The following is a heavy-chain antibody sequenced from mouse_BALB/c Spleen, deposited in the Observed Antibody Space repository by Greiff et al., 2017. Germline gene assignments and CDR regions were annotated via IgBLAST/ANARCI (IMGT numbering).Heavy chain of an antibody. V-gene: IGHV1-87*01. CDR3: ARSWYGNYNAMDY. Sequence: VQLQQSGAELARPGASVKLSCKASGYTFTSYWMQWVKQRPGQGLEWIGAIYPGDGDTRYTQKFKGKATLTADKSSSTAYMQLSSLASEDSAVYYCARSWYGNYNAMDYWGQGTSVTVSS. CDR2: IYPGDGDT. J-gene: IGHJ4*01. CDR1: GYTFTSYW. D-gene: IGHD2-10*02.